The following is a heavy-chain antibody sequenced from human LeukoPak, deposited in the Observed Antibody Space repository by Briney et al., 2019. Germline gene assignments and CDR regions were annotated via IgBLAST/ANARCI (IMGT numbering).Heavy chain of an antibody. D-gene: IGHD6-19*01. CDR3: ARGVGISVAGALDS. V-gene: IGHV3-11*01. J-gene: IGHJ4*02. CDR1: GFTFSDYY. CDR2: ISSSGSTI. Sequence: GGSLRLSCAASGFTFSDYYMSWIRQAPGKGLEWVSYISSSGSTIYYADSVKGRFTISRDNAKNSLYLQMNSLRVEDTAFYYCARGVGISVAGALDSWGQGILVTVSS.